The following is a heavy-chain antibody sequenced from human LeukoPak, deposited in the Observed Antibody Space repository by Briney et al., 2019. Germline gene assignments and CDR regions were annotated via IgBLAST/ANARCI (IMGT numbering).Heavy chain of an antibody. CDR1: GGSFSGYY. CDR3: ARGILRLGELSSTHSDY. CDR2: INHSGST. J-gene: IGHJ4*02. D-gene: IGHD3-16*02. Sequence: PSETLSLTCAVYGGSFSGYYWSWIRQPPGKGLEWIGEINHSGSTNYNPSLKSRVTISVDTSKNQFSLKLSSVTAADTAVYYCARGILRLGELSSTHSDYWGQGTLVTVSS. V-gene: IGHV4-34*01.